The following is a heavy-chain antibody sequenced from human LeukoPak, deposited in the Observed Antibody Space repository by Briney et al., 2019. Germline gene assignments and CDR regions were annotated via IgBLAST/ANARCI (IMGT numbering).Heavy chain of an antibody. Sequence: SGTLSLTCAVSGGSISSSNWWSWVRQPPGKGLEWIGEIYHSGRTNYDPSLKSRVTISVDKSKNQFSLKLSSVTAADTAVYYCARGASDSSGYWDYWGQGTLVTVSS. J-gene: IGHJ4*02. V-gene: IGHV4-4*02. CDR3: ARGASDSSGYWDY. D-gene: IGHD3-22*01. CDR1: GGSISSSNW. CDR2: IYHSGRT.